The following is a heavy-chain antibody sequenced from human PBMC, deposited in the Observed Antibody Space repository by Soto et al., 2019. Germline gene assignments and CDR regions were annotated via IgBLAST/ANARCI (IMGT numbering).Heavy chain of an antibody. CDR1: GFALSNYW. Sequence: EVQLVESGGGLVQPGESLRLSCVASGFALSNYWINWVRQAPGKGLEWVANIKQDGSEKNYVDSVKGRFTISRDNARNSLYLQMNSLRAEDTAAYYCATETSTWGCWGQGTLFTVSS. CDR2: IKQDGSEK. D-gene: IGHD7-27*01. J-gene: IGHJ4*02. V-gene: IGHV3-7*05. CDR3: ATETSTWGC.